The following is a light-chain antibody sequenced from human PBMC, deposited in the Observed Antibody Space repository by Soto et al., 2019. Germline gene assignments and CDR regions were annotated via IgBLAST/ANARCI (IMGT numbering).Light chain of an antibody. CDR2: GAS. CDR3: RQYGSSPPRFSELRYT. Sequence: EIVLTQSPGTLSLSPGERATLSCRASQSVSSSYLAWYQQKPGQAPRLLIYGASSRATGIPDRFSGSGSGKAFSLTFSRLEPEDFAVYYCRQYGSSPPRFSELRYTFGQGTKLEIK. CDR1: QSVSSSY. J-gene: IGKJ2*01. V-gene: IGKV3-20*01.